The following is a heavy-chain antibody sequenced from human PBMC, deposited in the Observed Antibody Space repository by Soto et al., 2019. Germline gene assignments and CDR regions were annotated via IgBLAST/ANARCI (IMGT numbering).Heavy chain of an antibody. V-gene: IGHV4-30-2*06. Sequence: SETLSLTCTVSGGSISSGGYSWTWIRQSPGKGLEWIGYTYQSGSAYYNPSLKSRVTISVDRSKNQFSLNLTSVTAADTAVYYFAREYYGMHVWGQGTTVTVSS. J-gene: IGHJ6*02. CDR3: AREYYGMHV. CDR1: GGSISSGGYS. CDR2: TYQSGSA.